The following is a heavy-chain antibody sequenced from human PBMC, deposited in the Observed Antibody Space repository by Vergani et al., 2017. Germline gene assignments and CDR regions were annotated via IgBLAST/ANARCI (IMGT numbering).Heavy chain of an antibody. CDR2: IYYSGST. Sequence: QVQLQESGPGLVKPSQTLSLTCTVSGGSISSGDYYWSWVRQPPGKGLEWIGYIYYSGSTYYNPSLKSRVTISVDTSKNQLSLKLSSVTAADTAVYYCARADRAVVTQPFDYWGQGTLVTVSS. J-gene: IGHJ4*02. CDR1: GGSISSGDYY. CDR3: ARADRAVVTQPFDY. D-gene: IGHD4-23*01. V-gene: IGHV4-30-4*08.